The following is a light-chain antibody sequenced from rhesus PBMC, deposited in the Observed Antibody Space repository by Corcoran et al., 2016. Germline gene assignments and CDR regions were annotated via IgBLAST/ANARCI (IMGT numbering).Light chain of an antibody. Sequence: QAAPTQPPSVSGSPGQSVTISCTGTSSDVGGYNHVSWYQQHPGKVPKLMIYGVSQRPSGVSDRFSGSKSGNTASLTISGLQAEDEADYYCCSYTTRSTYIFGAGTRLXVL. CDR2: GVS. CDR3: CSYTTRSTYI. V-gene: IGLV2S7*01. CDR1: SSDVGGYNH. J-gene: IGLJ1*01.